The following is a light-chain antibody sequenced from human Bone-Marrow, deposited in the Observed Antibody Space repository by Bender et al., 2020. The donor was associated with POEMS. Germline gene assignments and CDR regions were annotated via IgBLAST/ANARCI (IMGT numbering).Light chain of an antibody. Sequence: QSVLTQPPSASGTPGQRVTISCSGSNSNIGTNAVNWYQQFPGTPPKLLIHSDNQRPCGVPDRLYAFKSGTSASLAISRLQSEDDADYYCAAWDAGLRGVFGGGTKLPVL. V-gene: IGLV1-44*01. CDR3: AAWDAGLRGV. J-gene: IGLJ3*02. CDR1: NSNIGTNA. CDR2: SDN.